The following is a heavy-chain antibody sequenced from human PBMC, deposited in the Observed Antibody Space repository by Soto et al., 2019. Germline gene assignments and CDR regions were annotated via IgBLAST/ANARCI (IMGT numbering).Heavy chain of an antibody. D-gene: IGHD4-17*01. CDR3: ARLNTGWYFDL. Sequence: PGGSLRLSCAASGFTFSNFGMHWVRQAPGKGLEWVAVIWYDGSNEYYPDSVKGRFTISRDNSKNTLYLQMNSLSAEDTAVYYCARLNTGWYFDLWRRGTLVTVSS. CDR2: IWYDGSNE. CDR1: GFTFSNFG. J-gene: IGHJ2*01. V-gene: IGHV3-33*01.